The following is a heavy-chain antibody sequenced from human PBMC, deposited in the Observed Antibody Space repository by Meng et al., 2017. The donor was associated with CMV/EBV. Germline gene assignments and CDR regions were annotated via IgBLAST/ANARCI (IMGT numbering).Heavy chain of an antibody. CDR1: GYTFSNYY. J-gene: IGHJ6*02. D-gene: IGHD3-3*01. CDR2: INPTGGST. Sequence: ASVKVSCKASGYTFSNYYMHWVRQAPGHGLEWMGVINPTGGSTNYAQKFQGRVTMTRDTSTSTVYMELSSMRSEDTAVYYCARDWTIPYYGMDVWGQGTTVTVSS. CDR3: ARDWTIPYYGMDV. V-gene: IGHV1-46*01.